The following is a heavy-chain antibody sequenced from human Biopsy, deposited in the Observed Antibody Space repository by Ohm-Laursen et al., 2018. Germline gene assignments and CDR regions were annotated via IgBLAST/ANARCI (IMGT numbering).Heavy chain of an antibody. V-gene: IGHV4-59*11. D-gene: IGHD3-22*01. CDR1: GGSFTGHY. J-gene: IGHJ2*01. CDR3: ARDRGYYSDRTVPGYFDL. Sequence: SDTLSLTCTVSGGSFTGHYWSWIRQPPGKGLEWIGHISYTGYTSYNASLKGRVTISVDTSRNHFSLRLRSVTPADTAIYYCARDRGYYSDRTVPGYFDLWGRGTRVTVSS. CDR2: ISYTGYT.